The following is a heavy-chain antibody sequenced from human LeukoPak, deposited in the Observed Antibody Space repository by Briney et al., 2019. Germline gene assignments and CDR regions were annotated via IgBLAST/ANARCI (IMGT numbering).Heavy chain of an antibody. CDR1: GYTFTSYA. CDR2: INAGNGNT. V-gene: IGHV1-3*01. CDR3: ARDHPVQLWLLGY. Sequence: ASVKVSCKASGYTFTSYAMHWVRQAPGQRLEWMGWINAGNGNTKYSQKIQGRVTITRDTSASTAYMELSSLRSEDTAVYYCARDHPVQLWLLGYWGQGTLVTVSS. D-gene: IGHD5-18*01. J-gene: IGHJ4*02.